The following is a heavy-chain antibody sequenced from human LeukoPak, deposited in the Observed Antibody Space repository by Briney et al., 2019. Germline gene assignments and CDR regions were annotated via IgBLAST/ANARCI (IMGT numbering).Heavy chain of an antibody. CDR3: AKGSALYCSGGSCYRGADAFDI. CDR1: GYSISSGN. CDR2: ISGAGGTT. J-gene: IGHJ3*02. Sequence: PSETLSLICTVSGYSISSGNYWGWIRQPPGKGLEWVSAISGAGGTTLYADSVKGRFTISRDNSKNTLYLQMNSLRAEDTAVYYCAKGSALYCSGGSCYRGADAFDIWGQGTMVTVSS. V-gene: IGHV3-23*01. D-gene: IGHD2-15*01.